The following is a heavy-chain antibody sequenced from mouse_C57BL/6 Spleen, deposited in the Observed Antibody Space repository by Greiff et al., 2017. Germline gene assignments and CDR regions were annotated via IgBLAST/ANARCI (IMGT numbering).Heavy chain of an antibody. CDR2: IWNGGGT. CDR3: ARAYRNDNAMDD. D-gene: IGHD2-12*01. Sequence: VHLVESGPGLVAPSQSLSITCTVSGFSLTSYAISWVRQPPGKGLEWLGVIWNGGGTNYNSALKSRLSISKDNSKSQVFLKMNSLQTDDTARYYCARAYRNDNAMDDWGQGTSGTVSA. CDR1: GFSLTSYA. V-gene: IGHV2-9-1*01. J-gene: IGHJ4*01.